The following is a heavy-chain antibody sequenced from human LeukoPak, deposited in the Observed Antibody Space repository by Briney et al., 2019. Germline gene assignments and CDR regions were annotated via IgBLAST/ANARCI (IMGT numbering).Heavy chain of an antibody. J-gene: IGHJ4*02. Sequence: SETLSLTCTVSGGSISSSSYYWGWIRQPPGRGLEWIGSIYYSGSTYYNPSLKSRVTISVDTSKNQFSLKLSSVTAADTAVYYCARDSNPYSSGWFGFWGQGTLVTVSS. D-gene: IGHD6-19*01. V-gene: IGHV4-39*07. CDR1: GGSISSSSYY. CDR3: ARDSNPYSSGWFGF. CDR2: IYYSGST.